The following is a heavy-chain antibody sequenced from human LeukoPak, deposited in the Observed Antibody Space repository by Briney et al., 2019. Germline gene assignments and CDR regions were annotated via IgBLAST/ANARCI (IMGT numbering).Heavy chain of an antibody. Sequence: ASVKVSCKASGGTFSSYAISWVRQAPGQGLEWMGGIIPIFGTANYAQKFQGRVTITTDESTSTAYMELSSLRSEDTAVYYCARDPNPYCSGGSCYWAAGSHWGQGTLVTVSS. J-gene: IGHJ4*02. D-gene: IGHD2-15*01. CDR3: ARDPNPYCSGGSCYWAAGSH. CDR1: GGTFSSYA. V-gene: IGHV1-69*05. CDR2: IIPIFGTA.